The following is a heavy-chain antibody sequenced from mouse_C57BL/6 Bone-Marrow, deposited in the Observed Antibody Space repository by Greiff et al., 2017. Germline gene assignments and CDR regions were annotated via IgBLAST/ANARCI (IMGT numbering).Heavy chain of an antibody. J-gene: IGHJ3*01. CDR1: GFNIKDDY. CDR3: TRIAY. Sequence: VQLKESGAELVRPGDSVKLSCTASGFNIKDDYLHWVKQRPEQGLEWIGWIDPENGDTAYASKFQGKATITVDTSSNTAYLQLSCLTSEDTAVYYCTRIAYWGQGTLVTVSA. CDR2: IDPENGDT. V-gene: IGHV14-4*01.